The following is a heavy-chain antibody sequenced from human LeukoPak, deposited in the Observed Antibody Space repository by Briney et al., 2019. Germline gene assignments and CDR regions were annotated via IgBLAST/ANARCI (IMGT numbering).Heavy chain of an antibody. CDR2: ITGAGSTT. J-gene: IGHJ4*02. Sequence: PGGSLRLSCAASGFTFSTFAMSWVRQDPGRGLEWVSSITGAGSTTYYPESVKGRFTISRDNSKNTLYLQMSSLRVEDTAVYFCVRDRNYFEALQRSYWGQGTLVTVSS. CDR3: VRDRNYFEALQRSY. V-gene: IGHV3-23*01. CDR1: GFTFSTFA. D-gene: IGHD1-7*01.